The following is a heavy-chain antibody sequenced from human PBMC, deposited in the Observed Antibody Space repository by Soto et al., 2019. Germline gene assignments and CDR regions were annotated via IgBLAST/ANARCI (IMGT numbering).Heavy chain of an antibody. V-gene: IGHV3-13*01. CDR2: IGTAGDT. CDR1: GFTFSSYD. J-gene: IGHJ4*02. Sequence: GGSLRLSCAASGFTFSSYDMHWVRQATGKGLEWVSAIGTAGDTYYPGSVKGRFTISRENAKNSLYLQMNSLRAGDTAVYYCARGGYGSPFDYWGQGTLVTVSS. D-gene: IGHD6-19*01. CDR3: ARGGYGSPFDY.